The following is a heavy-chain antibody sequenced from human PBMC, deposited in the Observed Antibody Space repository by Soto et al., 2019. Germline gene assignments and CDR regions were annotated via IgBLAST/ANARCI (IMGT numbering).Heavy chain of an antibody. V-gene: IGHV4-38-2*01. Sequence: PSETLSLTCVVSGYSISTAFYWGWIRQPPGKALEWIGYIYSDGSTYYNPSLKTRVTMSVDTSKNQFSLKLSSVTAADTAVYFCVRTTVSYYFDFWGQGALVTVSS. CDR1: GYSISTAFY. CDR2: IYSDGST. J-gene: IGHJ4*02. CDR3: VRTTVSYYFDF. D-gene: IGHD4-17*01.